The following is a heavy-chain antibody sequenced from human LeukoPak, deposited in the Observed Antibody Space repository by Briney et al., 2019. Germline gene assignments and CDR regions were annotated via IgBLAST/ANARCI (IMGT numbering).Heavy chain of an antibody. D-gene: IGHD6-13*01. J-gene: IGHJ4*02. Sequence: GGSLRLSCAASGFTVSSNYMSWVRQAPGKGLEWVSVIYSGGSTYYANSVKGRFTISRDNSKNTLYLQMNSLRAEDTAVYYCARSSIAAPDNFDYWGQGTLVTVSS. CDR2: IYSGGST. V-gene: IGHV3-53*01. CDR1: GFTVSSNY. CDR3: ARSSIAAPDNFDY.